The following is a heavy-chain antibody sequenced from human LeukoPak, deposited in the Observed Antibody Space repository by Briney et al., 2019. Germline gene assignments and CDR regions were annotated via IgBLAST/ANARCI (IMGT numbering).Heavy chain of an antibody. J-gene: IGHJ5*02. V-gene: IGHV1-8*03. CDR3: ATLLYYYDSSGYASGGFDP. CDR1: GYTFTSYD. Sequence: ASVKVSCKASGYTFTSYDINWVRQATGQGLEWMGWMNPNSGNTGYAQKFQGRVTITRNTSISTAYMELSSLRSEDTAVYYCATLLYYYDSSGYASGGFDPWGQGTLVTVSS. CDR2: MNPNSGNT. D-gene: IGHD3-22*01.